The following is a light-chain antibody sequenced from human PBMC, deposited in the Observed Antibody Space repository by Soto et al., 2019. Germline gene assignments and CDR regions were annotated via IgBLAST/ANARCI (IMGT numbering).Light chain of an antibody. CDR2: EVT. V-gene: IGLV2-23*02. CDR3: CSYAGSSSSI. J-gene: IGLJ1*01. Sequence: QSALTQPASVSGSPGQSITISCSGTSSDVGTYNLVSWYRQYPGKAPRLMIYEVTKRPSGVSNRFSGSKSGNTASLTISGLQPEDEADYYCCSYAGSSSSIFGTGTKLTVL. CDR1: SSDVGTYNL.